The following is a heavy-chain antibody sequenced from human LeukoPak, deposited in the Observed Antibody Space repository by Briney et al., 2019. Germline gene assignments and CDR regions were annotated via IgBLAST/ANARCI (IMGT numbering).Heavy chain of an antibody. D-gene: IGHD3-3*01. CDR3: ARRSHDFWSGYYTWYFDY. Sequence: GGSLRLSCAASGFTFSSYWMSWVRQAPGKGLEWVANIKQDGSEKYYVDSVKGRFTISRDNAKNSLYLQMNSLRAEDTAVYYCARRSHDFWSGYYTWYFDYWGQGTLVTVSS. J-gene: IGHJ4*02. V-gene: IGHV3-7*01. CDR1: GFTFSSYW. CDR2: IKQDGSEK.